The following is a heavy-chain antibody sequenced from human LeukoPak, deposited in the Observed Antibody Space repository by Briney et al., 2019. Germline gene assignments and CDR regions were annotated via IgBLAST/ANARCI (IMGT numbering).Heavy chain of an antibody. Sequence: PSVKVSCKTSGYTFTGYYMHWVRQAPGQGLEWMGWINPNSGGTNYAQKFQGRVTMTRDTSISTAYMELSRLRSDDTAVYYCAREGADYYDSSGYYPLGYWGQGTLVTVSS. D-gene: IGHD3-22*01. V-gene: IGHV1-2*02. CDR1: GYTFTGYY. J-gene: IGHJ4*02. CDR2: INPNSGGT. CDR3: AREGADYYDSSGYYPLGY.